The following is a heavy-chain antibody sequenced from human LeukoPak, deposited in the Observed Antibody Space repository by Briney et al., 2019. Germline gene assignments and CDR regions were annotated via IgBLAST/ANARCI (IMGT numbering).Heavy chain of an antibody. V-gene: IGHV3-48*04. J-gene: IGHJ4*02. CDR1: GFTFSTYG. Sequence: SGGSLRLSCAASGFTFSTYGMHWVRQAPGQGLEWISYIDRSGNTKYYADSVKGRLTISRDNAKNSLLLQVNSLRAEDTAVYYCAREFSYGTDWGQGTLVIVSS. CDR2: IDRSGNTK. CDR3: AREFSYGTD. D-gene: IGHD5-18*01.